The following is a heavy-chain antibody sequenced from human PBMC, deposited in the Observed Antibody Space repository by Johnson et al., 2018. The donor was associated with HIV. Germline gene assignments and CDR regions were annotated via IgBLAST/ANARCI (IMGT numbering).Heavy chain of an antibody. CDR1: GFSFHDYG. D-gene: IGHD1-26*01. CDR2: ISYDGSNK. CDR3: AKDPPPVGATDAFDI. Sequence: VQLVESGGGVVRPGGSLRVSCEGSGFSFHDYGMSWVRQAPGKGLEWVAVISYDGSNKYYADSVKGRFTISRDNSKNTLYLQMNSLRAEDTAVYYCAKDPPPVGATDAFDIWGQGTMVTVSS. J-gene: IGHJ3*02. V-gene: IGHV3-30*18.